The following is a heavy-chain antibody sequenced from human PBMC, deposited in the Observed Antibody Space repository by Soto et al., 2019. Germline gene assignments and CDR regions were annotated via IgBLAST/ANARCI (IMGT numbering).Heavy chain of an antibody. CDR2: IYSGGST. V-gene: IGHV3-66*04. CDR1: GFTVSSNY. D-gene: IGHD6-19*01. CDR3: ARLIAVAGTGDY. J-gene: IGHJ4*02. Sequence: EVQLVESGGGLVQPGGSLRLSCAASGFTVSSNYMSWVRQAPGKGLEWVSVIYSGGSTYYADSVKGRFTISRDNSKNTLYLQMNSLSAEDAAVYYCARLIAVAGTGDYWGQGTLVTVSS.